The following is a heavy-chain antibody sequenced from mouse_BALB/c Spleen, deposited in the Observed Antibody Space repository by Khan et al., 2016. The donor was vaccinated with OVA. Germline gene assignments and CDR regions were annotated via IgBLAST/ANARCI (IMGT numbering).Heavy chain of an antibody. D-gene: IGHD2-13*01. J-gene: IGHJ4*01. CDR1: GYSITSDFA. V-gene: IGHV3-2*02. CDR2: IRSTGST. CDR3: ARSLYYSDSYAMDY. Sequence: EVQLQESGPGLVRPSQSLSLTCTVTGYSITSDFAWNWIRQFPGNKLEWMGYIRSTGSTSYSPSLRSRTSFTLATSKNQFFLQLHTLTAEDTATYYCARSLYYSDSYAMDYWGQGTSVTVSA.